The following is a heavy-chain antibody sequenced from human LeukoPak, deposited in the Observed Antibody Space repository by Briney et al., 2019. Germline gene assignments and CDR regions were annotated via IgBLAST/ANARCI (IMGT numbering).Heavy chain of an antibody. D-gene: IGHD6-19*01. Sequence: GGSLRLSCAASGFTFSSYAMHWVRQAPGKGLEWVAVISYDGSNKYYADSVKGRFTISRDNSKNTLYLQMNSLRPDDTAVYYCAKDLGPVALNGGDYWGQGTLVTVSS. CDR3: AKDLGPVALNGGDY. CDR1: GFTFSSYA. CDR2: ISYDGSNK. J-gene: IGHJ4*02. V-gene: IGHV3-30*04.